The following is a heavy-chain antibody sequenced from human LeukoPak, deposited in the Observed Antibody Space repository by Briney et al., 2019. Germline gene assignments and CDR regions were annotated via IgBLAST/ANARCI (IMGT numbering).Heavy chain of an antibody. CDR2: INPNSGGT. CDR1: GYTFTGYY. Sequence: ASVKVSCKASGYTFTGYYMHWVRQAPGQGLEWVGWINPNSGGTNYAQKFHGRVTMTRDTSISTAYMELSRLRSGDTAVYYCARISYAGGPPRGMDVWGQGTTVTVSS. D-gene: IGHD2-8*01. V-gene: IGHV1-2*02. CDR3: ARISYAGGPPRGMDV. J-gene: IGHJ6*02.